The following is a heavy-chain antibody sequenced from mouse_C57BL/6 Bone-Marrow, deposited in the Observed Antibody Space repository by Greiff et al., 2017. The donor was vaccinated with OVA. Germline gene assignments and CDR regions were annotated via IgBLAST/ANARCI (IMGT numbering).Heavy chain of an antibody. D-gene: IGHD1-1*01. CDR3: TRDRYYGSSSWYFDV. CDR2: ISSGGDYI. CDR1: GFTFSSYA. V-gene: IGHV5-9-1*02. Sequence: EVKLVESGEGLVKPGGSLKLSCAASGFTFSSYAMSWVRQTPEKRLEWVAYISSGGDYIYYADTVKGRFTISRDNARNNLYLQMSSLKSEDTAMYYCTRDRYYGSSSWYFDVWGTGTTVTVSS. J-gene: IGHJ1*03.